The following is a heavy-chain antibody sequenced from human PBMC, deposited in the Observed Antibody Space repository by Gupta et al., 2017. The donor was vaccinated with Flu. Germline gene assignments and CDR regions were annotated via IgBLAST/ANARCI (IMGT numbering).Heavy chain of an antibody. Sequence: QVQLVQSGAEVKRPGASVKVSCKASGYIFIAYYIHWVRQAPGQGLEWIGWLNPNSGEANFAQRFLGKAAMTRDTSGSTAYLELRDLTTDDTAIYFCARDNDAGYQYFRDWGQGTLITVSS. CDR3: ARDNDAGYQYFRD. CDR1: GYIFIAYY. D-gene: IGHD6-25*01. CDR2: LNPNSGEA. J-gene: IGHJ1*01. V-gene: IGHV1-2*02.